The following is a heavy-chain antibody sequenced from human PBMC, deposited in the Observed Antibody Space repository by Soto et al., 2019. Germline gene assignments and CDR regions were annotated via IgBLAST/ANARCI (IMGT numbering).Heavy chain of an antibody. CDR3: ARYIVVVPAASWYFDL. Sequence: QVQLQESGPGLVKPSQTLSLTCTVSGGSISSGGYYWSWIRQHPGKVLEWIGYIYYSGSTYYNPSLKGRVTISVDTSKNQFSLKLSSVPAADTAVYYCARYIVVVPAASWYFDLWGRGTLVTVSS. D-gene: IGHD2-2*01. CDR1: GGSISSGGYY. CDR2: IYYSGST. V-gene: IGHV4-31*03. J-gene: IGHJ2*01.